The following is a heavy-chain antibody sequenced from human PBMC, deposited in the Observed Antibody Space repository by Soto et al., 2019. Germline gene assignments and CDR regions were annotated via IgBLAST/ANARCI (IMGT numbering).Heavy chain of an antibody. J-gene: IGHJ4*03. CDR2: IKSKTDGGTP. Sequence: GGSLRLSCAASGFTFSNAWINWVRQAPGKGLEWVGRIKSKTDGGTPDYAAPVKGRFAISRDDSKNMVYLQMNSLKTEDTGIYYCISFLNIRLPLVGSVYWDHATLVT. CDR3: ISFLNIRLPLVGSVY. V-gene: IGHV3-15*07. CDR1: GFTFSNAW. D-gene: IGHD2-15*01.